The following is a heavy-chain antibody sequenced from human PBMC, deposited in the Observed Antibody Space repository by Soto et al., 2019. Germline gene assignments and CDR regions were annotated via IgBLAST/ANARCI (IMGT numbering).Heavy chain of an antibody. CDR2: VNPNSGNT. Sequence: QVQLVQSGAEVKKPGASVKVSCKASGYTFTSYDINWVRQATGQGLEWMGWVNPNSGNTAYAQRFLGRFTMTWNTSVSTAYMELSGLTSDDTAVYYCARTLPFDFWGQGTLVAVSS. CDR1: GYTFTSYD. CDR3: ARTLPFDF. J-gene: IGHJ4*02. V-gene: IGHV1-8*01.